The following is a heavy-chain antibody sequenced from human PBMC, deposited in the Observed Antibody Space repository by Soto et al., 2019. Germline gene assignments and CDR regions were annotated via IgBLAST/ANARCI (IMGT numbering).Heavy chain of an antibody. J-gene: IGHJ3*02. Sequence: GASVKVSCKASGYTFTSYDINWVRQATGQGLEWMGWMNPNSGNTGYAQKFQGRVTMTRNTSISTAYMELSSLRSEDTAVYYCASRFDYDFWSGPGEEYAFDIWGQGTMVTVSS. CDR2: MNPNSGNT. D-gene: IGHD3-3*01. CDR3: ASRFDYDFWSGPGEEYAFDI. CDR1: GYTFTSYD. V-gene: IGHV1-8*01.